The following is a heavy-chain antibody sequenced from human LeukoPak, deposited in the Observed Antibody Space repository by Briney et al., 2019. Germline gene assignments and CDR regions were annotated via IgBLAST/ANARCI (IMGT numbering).Heavy chain of an antibody. V-gene: IGHV4-34*01. J-gene: IGHJ4*02. CDR1: GGSFSGYY. CDR2: INHSGST. Sequence: PSETLSLTCAVYGGSFSGYYWSWIRQPPGKGLEWIGEINHSGSTNYNPSLKSRVTISVDTSENQFSLKLSSVTAADTAVYYCARGGDTAMVPFDYWGQGTLVTVSS. CDR3: ARGGDTAMVPFDY. D-gene: IGHD5-18*01.